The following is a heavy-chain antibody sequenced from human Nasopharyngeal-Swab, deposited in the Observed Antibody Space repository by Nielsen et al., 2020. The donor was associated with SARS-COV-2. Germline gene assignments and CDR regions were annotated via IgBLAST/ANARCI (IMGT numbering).Heavy chain of an antibody. CDR3: ARGSPPGVVPAALGVIFYYYYYMDV. CDR1: GGSFSGYY. D-gene: IGHD2-2*01. J-gene: IGHJ6*03. V-gene: IGHV4-34*01. CDR2: INHSGST. Sequence: SETLSLTCAVYGGSFSGYYWSWIRQPPGKGLEWIGEINHSGSTNSNPSPKSRVTISVDTSKNQFSLKLSSVTAADTAVYYCARGSPPGVVPAALGVIFYYYYYMDVWGKGTTVTVSS.